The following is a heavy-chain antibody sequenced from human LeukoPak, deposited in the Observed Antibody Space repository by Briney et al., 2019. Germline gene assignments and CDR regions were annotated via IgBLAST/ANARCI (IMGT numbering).Heavy chain of an antibody. Sequence: GGSLRLSCAASGFTFSSYWMSWVRQAPGKGLEWVANIKQDGSEKYYVDSVKGRFTIPRDNAKNSLYLQMNSLRAEDTAVYYCARQQQLTGPSEDDAFDIWGQGTMVTVSS. J-gene: IGHJ3*02. V-gene: IGHV3-7*03. CDR2: IKQDGSEK. CDR3: ARQQQLTGPSEDDAFDI. CDR1: GFTFSSYW. D-gene: IGHD6-13*01.